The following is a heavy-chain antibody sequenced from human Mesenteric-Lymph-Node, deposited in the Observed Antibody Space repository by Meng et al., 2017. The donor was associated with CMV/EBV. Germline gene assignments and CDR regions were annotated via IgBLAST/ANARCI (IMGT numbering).Heavy chain of an antibody. CDR2: TRNKANSYTT. CDR3: ARGSGPYYYGMDV. CDR1: GFTFDDYG. V-gene: IGHV3-72*01. Sequence: GESLKISCGASGFTFDDYGMSWVRQAPGKGLEWVGRTRNKANSYTTEYAASVKGRFTISRDDSKNSLYLQMNSLKTEDTAVYYCARGSGPYYYGMDVWGQGTTVTVSS. J-gene: IGHJ6*02. D-gene: IGHD3-3*01.